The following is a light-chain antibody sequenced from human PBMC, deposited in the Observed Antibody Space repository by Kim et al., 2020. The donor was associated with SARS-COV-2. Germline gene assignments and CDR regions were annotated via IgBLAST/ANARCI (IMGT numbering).Light chain of an antibody. CDR3: QQANTFPLT. CDR1: QGIDTW. Sequence: ASVGHSVTIPCRASQGIDTWLAWYQQKPGKAPKLLIYGASSLQSGVPSRFSGSGSGTDFTLTISSLQPEDFATYFCQQANTFPLTFGGGTKVDIK. J-gene: IGKJ4*01. V-gene: IGKV1-12*01. CDR2: GAS.